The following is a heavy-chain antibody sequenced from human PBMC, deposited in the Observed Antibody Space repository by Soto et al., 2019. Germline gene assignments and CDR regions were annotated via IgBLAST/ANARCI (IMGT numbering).Heavy chain of an antibody. V-gene: IGHV3-53*01. CDR3: ARALAYSYGMDV. CDR1: GFTVSSNY. J-gene: IGHJ6*02. CDR2: IYSGGST. Sequence: PGGSLRLSCAASGFTVSSNYMSWVRQAPGKGLEWVSVIYSGGSTYYADSVKGRFTISGDNSKNTLYLQMNSLRAEDTAVYYCARALAYSYGMDVWGQGTTVTVSS.